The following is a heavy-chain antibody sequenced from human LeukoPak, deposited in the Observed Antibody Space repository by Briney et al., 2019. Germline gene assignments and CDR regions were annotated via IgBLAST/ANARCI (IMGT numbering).Heavy chain of an antibody. CDR1: GFTVSSKY. Sequence: GGSLRFSCAASGFTVSSKYMTWVRQAPGKGLEWVSVLYSDGRSDYTDSVKGRFTISRHNSKDTLYLQMNSLRVEDTAVYYCVSYRPYNWFDPWGQGALVTVSS. D-gene: IGHD3-16*02. V-gene: IGHV3-53*04. CDR3: VSYRPYNWFDP. CDR2: LYSDGRS. J-gene: IGHJ5*02.